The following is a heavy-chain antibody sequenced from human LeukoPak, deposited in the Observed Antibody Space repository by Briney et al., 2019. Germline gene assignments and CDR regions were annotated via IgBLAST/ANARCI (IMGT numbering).Heavy chain of an antibody. CDR1: GGTFSSYA. V-gene: IGHV1-69*13. J-gene: IGHJ4*02. Sequence: ASVKVSCKASGGTFSSYAISWVRQAPGQGLEWMGGIIPIFGTANYAQKFQGRVTITADESTSTAYMELSSLRSEDTAVYYCASDYYDSSGYADYWGQGMLVTVSS. D-gene: IGHD3-22*01. CDR3: ASDYYDSSGYADY. CDR2: IIPIFGTA.